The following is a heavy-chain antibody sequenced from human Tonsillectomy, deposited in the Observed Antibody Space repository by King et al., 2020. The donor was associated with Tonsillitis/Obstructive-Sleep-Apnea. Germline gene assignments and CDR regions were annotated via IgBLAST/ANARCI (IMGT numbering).Heavy chain of an antibody. CDR3: AKGKGVGATLPQDAFDI. CDR2: ISWNSGSI. J-gene: IGHJ3*02. V-gene: IGHV3-9*01. Sequence: VQLVESGGGLVQPGRSLRLSCAASGFTFDDYAMHWVRQAPGKGLEWVSGISWNSGSIGYADSVKGRFTISRDNAKNSLYLQMNSLRAEDTALYYCAKGKGVGATLPQDAFDIWGQGTMVTVSS. D-gene: IGHD1-26*01. CDR1: GFTFDDYA.